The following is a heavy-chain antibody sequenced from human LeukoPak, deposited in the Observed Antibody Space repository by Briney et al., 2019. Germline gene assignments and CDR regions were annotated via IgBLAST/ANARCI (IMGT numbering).Heavy chain of an antibody. J-gene: IGHJ3*02. CDR2: IIPILGIA. V-gene: IGHV1-69*04. CDR3: AREKVVGATGGSAFDI. CDR1: GGTFSSYA. D-gene: IGHD1-26*01. Sequence: SVKVSCKASGGTFSSYAISWVRQAPGQGLEWMGRIIPILGIANYAQKLQGRVTMTTDTSTSTAYMELRSLRSDDTAVYYCAREKVVGATGGSAFDIWGQGTMVTVSS.